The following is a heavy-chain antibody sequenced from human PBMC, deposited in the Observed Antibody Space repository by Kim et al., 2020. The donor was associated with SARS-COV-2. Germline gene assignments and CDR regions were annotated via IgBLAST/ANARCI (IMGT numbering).Heavy chain of an antibody. CDR3: AKALGYCSSTSCPQEGYYYYGMDV. CDR2: ISYDGSNK. Sequence: GGSLRLSCAASGFTFSSYGMHWVRQAPGKGLEWVAVISYDGSNKYYADSVKGRFTISRDNSKNTLYLQMNSLRAEDTAVYYCAKALGYCSSTSCPQEGYYYYGMDVWGQGTTVTVSS. V-gene: IGHV3-30*18. D-gene: IGHD2-2*01. CDR1: GFTFSSYG. J-gene: IGHJ6*02.